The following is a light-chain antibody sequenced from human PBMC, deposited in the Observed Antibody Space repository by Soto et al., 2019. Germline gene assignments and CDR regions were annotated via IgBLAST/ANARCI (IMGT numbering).Light chain of an antibody. Sequence: EIVLTQSPGTLSLSPGDRATLSCRASQSVSSSYLAWYQQQPGQAPRLLIYGASSRATGIPEGFSGSGSGTDFSLSISRLEPEDFAVYYCQQYGSAPWTFGQGTKVEIK. V-gene: IGKV3-20*01. CDR2: GAS. CDR1: QSVSSSY. J-gene: IGKJ1*01. CDR3: QQYGSAPWT.